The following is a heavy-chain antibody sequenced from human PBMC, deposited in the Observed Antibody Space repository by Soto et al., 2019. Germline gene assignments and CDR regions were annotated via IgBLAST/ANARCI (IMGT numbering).Heavy chain of an antibody. Sequence: GGSLRLSCAASGFTFSNAWINWVRQAPGKGLEWVGRIKSKTDGGTTDFEAPVKDKFAISRDDSKNIVNLQMKSLKTEYTAVYYCTTDSYITTVIIRFDYWGHGTLVTVSS. CDR3: TTDSYITTVIIRFDY. D-gene: IGHD3-10*01. V-gene: IGHV3-15*07. J-gene: IGHJ4*01. CDR1: GFTFSNAW. CDR2: IKSKTDGGTT.